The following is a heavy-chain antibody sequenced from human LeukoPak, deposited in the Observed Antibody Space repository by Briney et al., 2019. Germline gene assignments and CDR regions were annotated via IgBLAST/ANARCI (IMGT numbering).Heavy chain of an antibody. J-gene: IGHJ5*02. CDR3: ARAGIAIVVVPAAQKGWFDP. V-gene: IGHV4-34*01. CDR1: GGSFSGYY. Sequence: SETLSLTCAVYGGSFSGYYWSWICQPPGKGLEWIGEINHSGSTNYNPSLKSRVTISVDTSKNQFSLKLSSVTAADTAVYYCARAGIAIVVVPAAQKGWFDPWGQGTLVTVSS. D-gene: IGHD2-2*01. CDR2: INHSGST.